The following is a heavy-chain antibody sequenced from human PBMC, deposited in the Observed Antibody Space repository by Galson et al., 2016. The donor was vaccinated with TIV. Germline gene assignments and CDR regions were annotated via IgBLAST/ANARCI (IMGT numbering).Heavy chain of an antibody. Sequence: RLSCAASGFYFSAYGMHWVRQAPGKGLEWVAVISYDGRETQYADSVKGRSTVSRDNSKNTLYLDMNSLRPEDTAVYYCAKSLHDSFGSNDAWGQGTMVTVSS. CDR1: GFYFSAYG. J-gene: IGHJ3*01. V-gene: IGHV3-30*18. CDR2: ISYDGRET. D-gene: IGHD3-22*01. CDR3: AKSLHDSFGSNDA.